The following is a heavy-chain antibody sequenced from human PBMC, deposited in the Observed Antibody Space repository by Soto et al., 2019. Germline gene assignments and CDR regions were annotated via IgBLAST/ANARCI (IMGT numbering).Heavy chain of an antibody. CDR3: ARAPDYYDSSGYYSPDYYYFDY. CDR1: GGTFSSYA. J-gene: IGHJ4*02. D-gene: IGHD3-22*01. CDR2: IIPIFGTA. Sequence: SVKVSCKASGGTFSSYAISWVRQAPGQGLEWMGGIIPIFGTANYAQKFQGRVTITADKSTSTAYMELSSLRSEGTAVYYCARAPDYYDSSGYYSPDYYYFDYWGQGTLVTVSS. V-gene: IGHV1-69*06.